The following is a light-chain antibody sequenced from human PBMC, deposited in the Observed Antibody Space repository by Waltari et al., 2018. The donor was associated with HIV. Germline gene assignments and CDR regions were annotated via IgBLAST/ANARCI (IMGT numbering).Light chain of an antibody. CDR3: QQYNNWPSGT. CDR1: QSVSSN. CDR2: GVS. Sequence: EIVMTQSPATLSVSPGERATLSCRASQSVSSNLAWYQQKPGQAPRLLIYGVSTRATGIPARFSGSGSGTEFTLTISSLQSEDFAVYYCQQYNNWPSGTFGQGTRLEIK. V-gene: IGKV3-15*01. J-gene: IGKJ5*01.